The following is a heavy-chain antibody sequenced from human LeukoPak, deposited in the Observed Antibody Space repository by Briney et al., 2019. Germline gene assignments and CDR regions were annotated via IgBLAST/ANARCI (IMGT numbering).Heavy chain of an antibody. J-gene: IGHJ4*02. CDR2: ISAYNGNT. D-gene: IGHD3-22*01. CDR1: GYTFTSYG. Sequence: GASVKVSCKASGYTFTSYGISWVRQAPGQGLEWMGWISAYNGNTNYAQKLQGRVTMTTDTSTSTAYMELRSLRSDDTAVYYWARVPRARFDSSGWGYYFDYWGQGTLVTVSS. V-gene: IGHV1-18*01. CDR3: ARVPRARFDSSGWGYYFDY.